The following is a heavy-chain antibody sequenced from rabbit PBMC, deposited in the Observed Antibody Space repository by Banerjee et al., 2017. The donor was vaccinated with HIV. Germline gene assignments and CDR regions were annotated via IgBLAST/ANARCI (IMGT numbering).Heavy chain of an antibody. CDR2: IFNGDGST. V-gene: IGHV1S47*01. CDR1: GFDFSSNA. Sequence: EESGGDLVQPEGSLTLTCKASGFDFSSNAMCWVRQAPGKRPEWIACIFNGDGSTYYASWAKGRFTISKTSSTTVTLQMTSLTAADTATYFCVRETETYAGYAGYGYYFDLW. D-gene: IGHD7-1*01. J-gene: IGHJ4*01. CDR3: VRETETYAGYAGYGYYFDL.